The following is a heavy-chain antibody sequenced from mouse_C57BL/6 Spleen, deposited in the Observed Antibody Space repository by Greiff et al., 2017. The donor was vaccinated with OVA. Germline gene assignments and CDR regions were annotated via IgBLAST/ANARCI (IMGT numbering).Heavy chain of an antibody. V-gene: IGHV1-15*01. J-gene: IGHJ2*01. D-gene: IGHD2-5*01. CDR3: TRGGYSNYFDY. CDR2: IDPETGGT. CDR1: GYTFTDYE. Sequence: QVHVKQSGAELVRPGASVTLSCKASGYTFTDYEMHWVKQTPVHGLEWIGAIDPETGGTAYNQKFKGKAILTADKSSSTAYMELRSLTSEDSAVYYCTRGGYSNYFDYWGQGTTLTVSS.